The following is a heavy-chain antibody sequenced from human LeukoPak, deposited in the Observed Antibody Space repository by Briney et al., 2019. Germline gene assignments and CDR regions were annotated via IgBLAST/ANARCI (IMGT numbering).Heavy chain of an antibody. J-gene: IGHJ4*02. CDR1: WDSVSSNSAA. D-gene: IGHD3-22*01. V-gene: IGHV6-1*01. CDR3: ARDYYDSSGYRSPFDY. CDR2: TYYRSKWYN. Sequence: SQTLSLTCAISWDSVSSNSAAWNWIRQSPSRGLEWLGRTYYRSKWYNDYAVSVKSRITINPDTSKNQFSLQLNSVTPEDTAVYYCARDYYDSSGYRSPFDYWGQGTLVTVSS.